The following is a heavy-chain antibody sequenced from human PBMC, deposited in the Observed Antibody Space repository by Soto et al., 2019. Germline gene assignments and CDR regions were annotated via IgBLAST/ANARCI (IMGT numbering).Heavy chain of an antibody. CDR3: ANRPGGGGY. D-gene: IGHD3-10*01. CDR1: GFTVSNNY. Sequence: ESGGGLIQPGGSLRLSCAVSGFTVSNNYMSWVRQAPGKGLEGVSVIYSGGYTAYGDSVKGRFTISRDNSKNTLYLQMNTLRPGAPRVGSWANRPGGGGYWGQGTLVTVSS. CDR2: IYSGGYT. V-gene: IGHV3-53*01. J-gene: IGHJ4*02.